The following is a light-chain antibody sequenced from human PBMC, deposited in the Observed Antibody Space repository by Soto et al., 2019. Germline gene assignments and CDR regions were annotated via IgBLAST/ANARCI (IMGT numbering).Light chain of an antibody. J-gene: IGKJ5*01. CDR2: RAS. Sequence: EIVLTQSPGTLSLFPGERATLSCRASQSLTTRYLAWYQQIPGQAPRLLIYRASSWATRIAGRFSGSGSGTDFTLTISRLEPEDYPGYYCQQYGTSSTFGQGTRREIK. CDR1: QSLTTRY. CDR3: QQYGTSST. V-gene: IGKV3-20*01.